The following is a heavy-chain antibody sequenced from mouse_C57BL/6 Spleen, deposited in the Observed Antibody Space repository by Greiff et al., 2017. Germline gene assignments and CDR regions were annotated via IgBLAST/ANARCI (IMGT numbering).Heavy chain of an antibody. CDR2: SNPNNGGT. V-gene: IGHV1-18*01. Sequence: VQLQQSGPELVKPGASVKIPCKASGYTFTDYNMDWVKQSHGKSLEWIGDSNPNNGGTIYNQKFKGKATLTVDKSSSTAYMELRSLTSEDTAVYYCARRVDGYLYYYAMDYWGQGTSVTVSS. D-gene: IGHD2-3*01. J-gene: IGHJ4*01. CDR3: ARRVDGYLYYYAMDY. CDR1: GYTFTDYN.